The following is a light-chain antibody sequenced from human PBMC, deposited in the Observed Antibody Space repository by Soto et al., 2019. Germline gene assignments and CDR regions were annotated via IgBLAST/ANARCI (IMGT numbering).Light chain of an antibody. Sequence: EIVLTQSPATLALSPGDRATLSCRASQSVSSYLAWYQQKPGQAPRLLIYDASNRATGIPDRFSGSGSGTDFTLPISSLEPEDFEVYYCQQRSNWPPFTFGGGTKVEIK. J-gene: IGKJ4*01. CDR1: QSVSSY. V-gene: IGKV3-11*01. CDR2: DAS. CDR3: QQRSNWPPFT.